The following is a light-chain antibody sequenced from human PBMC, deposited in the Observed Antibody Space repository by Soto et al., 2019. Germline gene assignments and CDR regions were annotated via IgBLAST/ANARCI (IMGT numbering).Light chain of an antibody. Sequence: DIVMTQSPLSLPVTPGEPASISCRSSQSLLHSNGYTYLDWYLQKPGQSPQLLIYLGSNRASGVPDRFSGGGSGTDFTLKISRVEAEDVGVYYCMQGLQTPWTFGQGTKVEIK. CDR3: MQGLQTPWT. J-gene: IGKJ1*01. CDR2: LGS. CDR1: QSLLHSNGYTY. V-gene: IGKV2-28*01.